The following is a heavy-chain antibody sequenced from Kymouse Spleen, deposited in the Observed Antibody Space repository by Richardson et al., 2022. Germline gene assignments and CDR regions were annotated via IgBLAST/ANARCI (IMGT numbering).Heavy chain of an antibody. Sequence: EVQLVESGGGLVKPGGSLRLSCAASGFTFSSYSMNWVRQAPGKGLEWVSSISSSSSYIYYADSVKGRFTISRDNAKNSLYLQMNSLRAEDTAVYYCARLVGATTSYYFDYWGQGTLVTVSS. J-gene: IGHJ4*02. V-gene: IGHV3-21*03. CDR1: GFTFSSYS. D-gene: IGHD1-26*01. CDR3: ARLVGATTSYYFDY. CDR2: ISSSSSYI.